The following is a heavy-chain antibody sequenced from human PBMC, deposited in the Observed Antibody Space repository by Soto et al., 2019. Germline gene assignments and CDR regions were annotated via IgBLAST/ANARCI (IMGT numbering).Heavy chain of an antibody. CDR1: GFTFSSYG. CDR3: AKDVQWLVRWYFDY. V-gene: IGHV3-30*18. CDR2: ISYDGSNK. J-gene: IGHJ4*02. Sequence: QVQLVESGGGVVQPGRSLRLSCAASGFTFSSYGMHWVRQAPGKGLEWVAVISYDGSNKYYADSVKGRLTISRDNSKNTLYLQMNSLRAEDTAVYYCAKDVQWLVRWYFDYWGQGTLVTVSS. D-gene: IGHD6-19*01.